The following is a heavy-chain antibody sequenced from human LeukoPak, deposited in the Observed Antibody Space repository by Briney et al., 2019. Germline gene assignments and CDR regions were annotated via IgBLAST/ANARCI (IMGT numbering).Heavy chain of an antibody. D-gene: IGHD4-11*01. CDR3: TTGLTVTTYYYGMDV. V-gene: IGHV3-15*01. CDR1: GFTFSNAW. Sequence: GGSLRLSCTASGFTFSNAWVSWVRQAPGKGLEWVGRIKSRTDGGTTDYAAPVKGRFTISRDDSKNTLYLQMNSLKTEDTAVYYYTTGLTVTTYYYGMDVWGQGTTVTVSS. J-gene: IGHJ6*02. CDR2: IKSRTDGGTT.